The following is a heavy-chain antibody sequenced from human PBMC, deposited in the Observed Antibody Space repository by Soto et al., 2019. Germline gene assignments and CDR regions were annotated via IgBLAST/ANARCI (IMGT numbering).Heavy chain of an antibody. Sequence: QVQLVESGGGVVQPGRSLRLSCAASGFTFSSYGMHWVRQAPGKGLEWVAVISYDGSNKYYADSVKGRFTISRDNSKNTLYLQVNSLRAEDTAVYYCAKDPSSGWASPFDYWGQGTLVTVSS. V-gene: IGHV3-30*18. CDR2: ISYDGSNK. CDR3: AKDPSSGWASPFDY. CDR1: GFTFSSYG. J-gene: IGHJ4*02. D-gene: IGHD6-19*01.